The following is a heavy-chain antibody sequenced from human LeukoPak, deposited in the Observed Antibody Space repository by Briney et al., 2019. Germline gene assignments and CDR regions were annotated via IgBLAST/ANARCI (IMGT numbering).Heavy chain of an antibody. D-gene: IGHD4-17*01. V-gene: IGHV1-18*03. Sequence: ASVKVSCKASGYTFTSYGISWVRQAPGQGLEWMGWISAYNGNTNYAQKLQGRVTITADESTSTAYMELSSLRTEDMAVYYCARAATVTAESAFGYWGQGTLVTVSS. CDR2: ISAYNGNT. J-gene: IGHJ4*02. CDR1: GYTFTSYG. CDR3: ARAATVTAESAFGY.